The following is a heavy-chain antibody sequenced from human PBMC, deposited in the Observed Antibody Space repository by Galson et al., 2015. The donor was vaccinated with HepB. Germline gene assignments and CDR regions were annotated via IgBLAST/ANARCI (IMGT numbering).Heavy chain of an antibody. V-gene: IGHV7-4-1*02. Sequence: SVKVSCKASGYILTKYAINWVRQAPGQGLEWMGWINTNTGNPTYAQAFTGRFVFSLDTSVSTTYLQINSLKAEDTAIYYCARSTISGYGLDVGGLGTTVTVSS. CDR3: ARSTISGYGLDV. J-gene: IGHJ6*02. CDR2: INTNTGNP. CDR1: GYILTKYA. D-gene: IGHD5/OR15-5a*01.